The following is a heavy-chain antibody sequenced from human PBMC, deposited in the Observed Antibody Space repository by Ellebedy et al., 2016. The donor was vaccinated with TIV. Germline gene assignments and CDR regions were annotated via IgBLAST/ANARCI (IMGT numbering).Heavy chain of an antibody. Sequence: GESLKISCAASGFTFSSYGMHWVRQAPGKGLEWVAVISYDGSNKYYADSVKGRFTISRDNSKNTLYLQMNSLRAEDTAVYYCAKDLMELGDYWGQGTLVTVSS. CDR2: ISYDGSNK. J-gene: IGHJ4*02. CDR1: GFTFSSYG. D-gene: IGHD1-7*01. CDR3: AKDLMELGDY. V-gene: IGHV3-30*18.